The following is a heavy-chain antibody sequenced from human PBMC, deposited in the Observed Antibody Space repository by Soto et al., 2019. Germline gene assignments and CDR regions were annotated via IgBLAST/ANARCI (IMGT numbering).Heavy chain of an antibody. J-gene: IGHJ6*03. CDR3: ARWVGNDILTGFMDV. Sequence: SETLSLTCTVSGGSISSYYWSWIRQPPGKGLEWIGYIYYSGSTNYNPSLKSRVTISVDTSKNQFSLKLSSVTAADTAVYYCARWVGNDILTGFMDVWGKGTTVTVSS. CDR1: GGSISSYY. D-gene: IGHD3-9*01. CDR2: IYYSGST. V-gene: IGHV4-59*01.